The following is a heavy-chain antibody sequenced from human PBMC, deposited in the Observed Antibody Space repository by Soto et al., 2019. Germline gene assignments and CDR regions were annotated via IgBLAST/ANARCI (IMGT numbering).Heavy chain of an antibody. CDR1: GYNFASYW. CDR2: IDPIDSYT. D-gene: IGHD2-2*01. Sequence: GESLKISCQGSGYNFASYWISWVRQMPGKGLEWMGRIDPIDSYTNYSPSFQGHVTISADKSISTAYLQWSSLKASDTAMYYCARRYCSSASCPRNYYGMDVWGQGXTVTVYS. CDR3: ARRYCSSASCPRNYYGMDV. V-gene: IGHV5-10-1*01. J-gene: IGHJ6*02.